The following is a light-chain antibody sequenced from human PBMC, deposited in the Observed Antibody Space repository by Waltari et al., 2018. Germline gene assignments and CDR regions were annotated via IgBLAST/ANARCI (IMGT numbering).Light chain of an antibody. CDR1: QSIRSN. CDR2: RAS. Sequence: EIVLTQSPANLSVSLGEGATLSCRASQSIRSNLASYQQKPGQAPRLLIYRASTRATGIPARFSGSGSGTEYTLTISWLQSEDFAVYYCQQYNDWPLTFGGGTEVEVK. V-gene: IGKV3-15*01. CDR3: QQYNDWPLT. J-gene: IGKJ4*01.